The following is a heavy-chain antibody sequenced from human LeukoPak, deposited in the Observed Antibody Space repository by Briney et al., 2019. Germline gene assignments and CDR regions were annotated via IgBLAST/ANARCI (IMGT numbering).Heavy chain of an antibody. CDR1: GFTFDDYA. CDR2: ISWNSGSI. J-gene: IGHJ3*02. V-gene: IGHV3-9*01. D-gene: IGHD2-2*02. CDR3: AKDMGDGYTSRHAFDI. Sequence: GGSLRLSCAASGFTFDDYAMHWVRQAPGKGLEWVSGISWNSGSIGYADSVKGRFTISRDNAKNSPYLQMNSLRAEDTALYYCAKDMGDGYTSRHAFDIWGQGTMVTVSS.